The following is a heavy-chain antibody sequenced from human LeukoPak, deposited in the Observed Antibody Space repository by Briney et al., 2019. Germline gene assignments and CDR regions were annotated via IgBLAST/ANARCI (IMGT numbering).Heavy chain of an antibody. J-gene: IGHJ3*02. V-gene: IGHV3-21*01. D-gene: IGHD3-3*01. CDR3: AAGGITIFGVVLDAFDI. Sequence: GGSLRLSCAASGFTFSSYSMSWVRQAPGKGLEWVSSISSSSSNIYYADSVKGRFTISRDNAKNSLYLQMNSLRAEDTAVYYCAAGGITIFGVVLDAFDIWGQGTMVTVSS. CDR1: GFTFSSYS. CDR2: ISSSSSNI.